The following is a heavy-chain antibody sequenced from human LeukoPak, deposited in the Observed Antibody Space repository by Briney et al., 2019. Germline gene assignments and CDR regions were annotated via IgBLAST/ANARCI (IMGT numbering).Heavy chain of an antibody. CDR2: STHSGST. CDR3: ARAVTYYDILTGYYKSPYYFDY. J-gene: IGHJ4*02. Sequence: SETLSLTCAVYGESFSGHYWTWIRQTPGKGLEWIGESTHSGSTNYNPSLKSRVTISVDTSKSQFSLKLTSVTAADTAVYYCARAVTYYDILTGYYKSPYYFDYWGQGTLVTVSS. V-gene: IGHV4-34*01. D-gene: IGHD3-9*01. CDR1: GESFSGHY.